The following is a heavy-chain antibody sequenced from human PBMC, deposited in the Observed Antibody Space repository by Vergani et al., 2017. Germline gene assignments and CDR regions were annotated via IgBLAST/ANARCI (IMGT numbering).Heavy chain of an antibody. CDR3: ARAELLGGHNWFDP. Sequence: QVQLVESGGGVVQPGRSLRLSCAASGFTFSSYGMHWVRQAPGKGLEWVAFIRYDGSNKYYADSVKGRFTISRDNSKNTLYLQMNSLRSEDTAVYYCARAELLGGHNWFDPWGQGTLVTVSS. CDR1: GFTFSSYG. J-gene: IGHJ5*02. D-gene: IGHD1-26*01. CDR2: IRYDGSNK. V-gene: IGHV3-30*02.